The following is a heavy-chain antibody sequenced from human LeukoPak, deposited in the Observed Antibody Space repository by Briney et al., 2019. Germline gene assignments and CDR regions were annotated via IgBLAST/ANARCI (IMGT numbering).Heavy chain of an antibody. CDR1: GGTFSSYA. J-gene: IGHJ6*03. Sequence: VASVKVSCKASGGTFSSYAISWVRQAPGQGLEWMGGIIPIFGTANYAQKFQGRVTITTDESTSTAYMELSSLRSEDTAVYYCARGSGYSSGWTQTISYYYMDAWGKGTTVTVSS. CDR3: ARGSGYSSGWTQTISYYYMDA. CDR2: IIPIFGTA. D-gene: IGHD6-19*01. V-gene: IGHV1-69*05.